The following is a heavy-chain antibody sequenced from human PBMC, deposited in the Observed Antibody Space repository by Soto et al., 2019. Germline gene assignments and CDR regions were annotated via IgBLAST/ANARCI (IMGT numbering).Heavy chain of an antibody. CDR1: GYSFTGYW. J-gene: IGHJ4*02. Sequence: EESLKISCKGSGYSFTGYWVGWVRQMPGKDLEWMGIISPRDSETRYSPSFQGQVTISVDKSISTAYLQWSSLKASDTAMYYCVREGSGYYDILTGSPRFFFDYWGQGALVTVYS. D-gene: IGHD3-9*01. CDR2: ISPRDSET. CDR3: VREGSGYYDILTGSPRFFFDY. V-gene: IGHV5-51*01.